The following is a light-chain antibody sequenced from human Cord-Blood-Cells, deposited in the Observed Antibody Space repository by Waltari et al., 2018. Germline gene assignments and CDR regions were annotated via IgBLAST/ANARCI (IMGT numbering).Light chain of an antibody. V-gene: IGKV4-1*01. J-gene: IGKJ3*01. CDR1: QSVLYSSNNKNY. Sequence: DIVMTQSPDSLAVSLGERATINCKSSQSVLYSSNNKNYLAWYKQKPGQPPKLLIYWASSRESGVPARFSGSGSGTDVYLSISCVQAVDVVVYYCQPYESTPFTFGPGTKVDIK. CDR3: QPYESTPFT. CDR2: WAS.